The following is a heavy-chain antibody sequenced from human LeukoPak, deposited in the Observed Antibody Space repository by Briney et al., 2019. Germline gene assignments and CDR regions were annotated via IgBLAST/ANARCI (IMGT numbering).Heavy chain of an antibody. CDR1: GYTFTGYY. V-gene: IGHV1-2*02. J-gene: IGHJ4*02. CDR3: ARDRIYCSSTSYYTEEIDY. CDR2: INPNSGGT. Sequence: GASVKVSCKASGYTFTGYYMHWVRQAPGQGLEWMGWINPNSGGTNYAQKFQGRVTMTRDTSISTAYMELSRLRSDDTAVYYCARDRIYCSSTSYYTEEIDYWGQGTLVTVSS. D-gene: IGHD2-2*02.